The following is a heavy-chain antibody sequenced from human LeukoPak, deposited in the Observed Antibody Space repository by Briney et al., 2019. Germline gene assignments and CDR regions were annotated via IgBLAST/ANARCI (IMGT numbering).Heavy chain of an antibody. CDR2: INPSGGST. Sequence: ASVKVSCKASGGTFSTYSISWVRQAPGQGLEWMGIINPSGGSTSYAQKFQGRVTMTRNTSISTAYMELSSLRSEDTAVYYCARVREYYDSSGYYAHFDYWGQGTLVTVSS. J-gene: IGHJ4*02. CDR3: ARVREYYDSSGYYAHFDY. D-gene: IGHD3-22*01. CDR1: GGTFSTYS. V-gene: IGHV1-46*01.